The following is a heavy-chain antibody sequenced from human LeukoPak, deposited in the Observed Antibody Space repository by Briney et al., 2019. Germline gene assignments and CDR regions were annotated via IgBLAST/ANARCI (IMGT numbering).Heavy chain of an antibody. CDR1: GFTFSNAW. D-gene: IGHD3-10*01. CDR3: TTFPLLWFGELLFY. V-gene: IGHV3-15*01. J-gene: IGHJ4*02. CDR2: IKSKTDGGAT. Sequence: GGSLRLSCAASGFTFSNAWMSWVRQAPGMGLEWVGRIKSKTDGGATDYAAPVKGRFTISRDDSKNTLYLQMNSLKTEDTAVYYCTTFPLLWFGELLFYWGQGTLVTVS.